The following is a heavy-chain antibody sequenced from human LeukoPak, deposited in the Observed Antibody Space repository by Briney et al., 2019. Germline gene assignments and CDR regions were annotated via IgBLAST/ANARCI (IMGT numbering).Heavy chain of an antibody. D-gene: IGHD4-11*01. CDR1: GYTFTGYY. V-gene: IGHV1-2*02. CDR3: ARLYSNYGWFDP. CDR2: INPNSGGT. J-gene: IGHJ5*02. Sequence: ASVKVSCKASGYTFTGYYMHWVRQAPGQGLEWMGWINPNSGGTNYAQKFQGRVTMTRDTSISTAYMEPSRLRSDDTAVYYCARLYSNYGWFDPWGQGTLVTVSS.